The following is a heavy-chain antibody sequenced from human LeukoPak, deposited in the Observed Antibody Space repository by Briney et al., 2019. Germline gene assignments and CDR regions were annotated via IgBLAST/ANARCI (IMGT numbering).Heavy chain of an antibody. D-gene: IGHD6-19*01. V-gene: IGHV4-59*01. J-gene: IGHJ4*02. Sequence: PSETLSLTCTVSGGSISSYYWSWIRQPPGKGLGWIGYMYYSGSTNYNPSLKSRVTISVDTSKNQFSLKLSSVTAADTAVYYCARGAVAYYYFDNWGQGTLVTVSS. CDR3: ARGAVAYYYFDN. CDR2: MYYSGST. CDR1: GGSISSYY.